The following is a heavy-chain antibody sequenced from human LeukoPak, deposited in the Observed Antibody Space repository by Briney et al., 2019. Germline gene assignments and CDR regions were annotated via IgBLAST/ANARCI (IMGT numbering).Heavy chain of an antibody. CDR2: INHSGST. D-gene: IGHD2-2*01. CDR3: ARGGHGSTRVEDAFDI. V-gene: IGHV4-34*01. Sequence: PSETLSLTCAVYGGSFSGYYWSWIRQPPGKGLEWTGEINHSGSTNYNPSLKSRVTISVDTSKNQFSLKLSSVTAADTAVYYCARGGHGSTRVEDAFDIWGQGTMVTVSS. CDR1: GGSFSGYY. J-gene: IGHJ3*02.